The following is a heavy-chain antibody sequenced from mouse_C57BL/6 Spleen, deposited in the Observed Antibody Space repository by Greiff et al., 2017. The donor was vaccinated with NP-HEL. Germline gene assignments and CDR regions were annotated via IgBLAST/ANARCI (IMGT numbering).Heavy chain of an antibody. Sequence: QVQLQQPGAELVRPGSSVKLSCKASGYTFTSYWMDWVKQRPGQGLEWIGNIYPSDSETHYNQKFKDKATLTVAQSSSTAYMQLSSLTSEDSAVYYCARERLRQGFDYWGQGTTLTVSS. CDR2: IYPSDSET. D-gene: IGHD2-4*01. CDR3: ARERLRQGFDY. V-gene: IGHV1-61*01. J-gene: IGHJ2*01. CDR1: GYTFTSYW.